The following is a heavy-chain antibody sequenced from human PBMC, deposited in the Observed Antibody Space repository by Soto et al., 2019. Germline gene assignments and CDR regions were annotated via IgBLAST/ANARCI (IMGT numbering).Heavy chain of an antibody. J-gene: IGHJ6*02. D-gene: IGHD3-22*01. Sequence: SVKVSCKASGGTFSSYAISWVRQAPGQGLEWMGGIIPIFGTANYAQKFQGRVTITADESTSTAYMELSSLRSEDTAVYYGASGYSSGYDYYYGMDVWGQGTTVTVSS. V-gene: IGHV1-69*13. CDR1: GGTFSSYA. CDR3: ASGYSSGYDYYYGMDV. CDR2: IIPIFGTA.